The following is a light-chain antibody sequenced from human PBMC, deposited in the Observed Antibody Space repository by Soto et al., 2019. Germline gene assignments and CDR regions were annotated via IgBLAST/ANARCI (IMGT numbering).Light chain of an antibody. V-gene: IGKV1-5*03. Sequence: DIQMTQSPSTLSASVGDGVTITCRASQSISSWLAWYQQKPGKAPKLLIYKASSLESGVPSRFSGSGSGTEFTLTISSLQPDDFATYYCQQYNSYSETFGQGTKLEIK. CDR3: QQYNSYSET. CDR1: QSISSW. CDR2: KAS. J-gene: IGKJ2*01.